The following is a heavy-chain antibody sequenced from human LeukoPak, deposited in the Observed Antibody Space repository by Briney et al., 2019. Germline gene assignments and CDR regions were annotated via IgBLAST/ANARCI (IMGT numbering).Heavy chain of an antibody. V-gene: IGHV6-1*01. CDR1: GDSVSSKNGA. J-gene: IGHJ5*01. CDR3: ARDLGTSGWCTFDF. Sequence: ASQTLSLTCAISGDSVSSKNGAWNWIRQSPSRGLEWLGRTYYRSKWYDEYADSVKGRVTISPDTSKNQISLHVYSVTPEDTADCARDLGTSGWCTFDFWGQGTLVTVSS. CDR2: TYYRSKWYD. D-gene: IGHD6-19*01.